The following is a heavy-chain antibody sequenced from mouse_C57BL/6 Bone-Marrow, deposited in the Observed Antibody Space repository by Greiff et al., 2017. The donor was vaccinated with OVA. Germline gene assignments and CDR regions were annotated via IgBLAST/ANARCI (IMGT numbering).Heavy chain of an antibody. Sequence: VQLQESGAELVRPGSSVKLSCKASGYTFTSYWMHWVKQRPIQGLEWIGNIDPSDSETHYNQKFKDKATLTVDKSSSTAYMQLSSLTSEDSAVYYCARDSGGWFAYWGQGTLVTVSA. CDR1: GYTFTSYW. D-gene: IGHD3-2*01. J-gene: IGHJ3*01. CDR3: ARDSGGWFAY. V-gene: IGHV1-52*01. CDR2: IDPSDSET.